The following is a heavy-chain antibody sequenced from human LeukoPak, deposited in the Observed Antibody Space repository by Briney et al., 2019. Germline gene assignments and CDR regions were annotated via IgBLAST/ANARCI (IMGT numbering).Heavy chain of an antibody. V-gene: IGHV1-18*01. J-gene: IGHJ4*02. CDR2: ISAYNGNT. CDR3: AREARVGATTGVPDY. Sequence: ASVKVSCKASGYTFTSYGISWVRQAPGQGLEWMGWISAYNGNTNYAQKLQGRVTMTTDTSTSTAYMELRSLRSDDTAVYYCAREARVGATTGVPDYWGQGTLVTVSS. CDR1: GYTFTSYG. D-gene: IGHD1-26*01.